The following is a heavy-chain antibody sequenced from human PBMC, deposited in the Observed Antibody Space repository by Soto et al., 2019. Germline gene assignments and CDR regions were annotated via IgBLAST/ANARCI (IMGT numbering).Heavy chain of an antibody. Sequence: GSLRLSCEASGFTFTSYAMSWVRQAPGKGLEWVSATSGSGDTTYYADSVKGRFTISRDNSEKRLYLQMNSLRAEDTAVYYCAKMVHGGYVSYFDSWGQGTLVTASS. CDR2: TSGSGDTT. D-gene: IGHD5-12*01. CDR1: GFTFTSYA. V-gene: IGHV3-23*01. CDR3: AKMVHGGYVSYFDS. J-gene: IGHJ4*02.